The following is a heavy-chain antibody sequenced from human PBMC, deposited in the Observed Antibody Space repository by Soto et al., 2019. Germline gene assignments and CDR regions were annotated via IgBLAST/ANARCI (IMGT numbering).Heavy chain of an antibody. J-gene: IGHJ5*02. V-gene: IGHV3-48*02. D-gene: IGHD4-4*01. CDR2: ISSSSTI. CDR3: AREGNLNWFDP. CDR1: GFTFSSYS. Sequence: LRLSCAASGFTFSSYSMNWVRQAPGKGLEWVSYISSSSTIYYADSVKGRFTISRDNAKNSLYLQMNSLRDEDTAVYYCAREGNLNWFDPWGQGTLVTVSS.